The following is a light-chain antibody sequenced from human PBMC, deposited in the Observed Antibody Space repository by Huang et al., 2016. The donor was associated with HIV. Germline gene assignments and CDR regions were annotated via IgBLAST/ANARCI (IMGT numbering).Light chain of an antibody. V-gene: IGKV1-33*01. CDR2: GAS. CDR1: QDIRNY. Sequence: IQMTQSPASLSASVGDRVTISCQASQDIRNYLNWYQQKPGKAHTLLIYGASNLETGVPSRFSGNGSGTDFSLTISSLQSEDIATYYCQQYDNLYTFGQGTKLEIK. J-gene: IGKJ2*01. CDR3: QQYDNLYT.